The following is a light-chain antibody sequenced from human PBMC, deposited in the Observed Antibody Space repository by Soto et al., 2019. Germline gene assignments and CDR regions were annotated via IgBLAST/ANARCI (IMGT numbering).Light chain of an antibody. CDR1: QSLNGR. V-gene: IGKV1-5*01. J-gene: IGKJ1*01. CDR2: DVS. Sequence: DIQMTQSPSTLSSTVRDRVTITCRASQSLNGRLAWYQQRPGQAPNLLIYDVSTLETGVPSRFSGIGSETEFTFTIIGLQPDDFATYYCQQNNYYSTFGPGTKV. CDR3: QQNNYYST.